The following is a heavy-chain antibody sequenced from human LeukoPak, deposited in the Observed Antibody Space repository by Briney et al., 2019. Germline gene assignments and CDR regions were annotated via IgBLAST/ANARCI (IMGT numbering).Heavy chain of an antibody. CDR3: AKDCGGDCYRTIDY. J-gene: IGHJ4*02. D-gene: IGHD2-21*01. V-gene: IGHV3-30*02. Sequence: PGGSLRLSCAASGFTFSSYGMHWVRQAPGKGLEWVAFIRYDGSNKYYADSVKGRFTIYRDNSKNTLYLQMNSLRAEDTAVYYCAKDCGGDCYRTIDYWGQGTLVTVSS. CDR1: GFTFSSYG. CDR2: IRYDGSNK.